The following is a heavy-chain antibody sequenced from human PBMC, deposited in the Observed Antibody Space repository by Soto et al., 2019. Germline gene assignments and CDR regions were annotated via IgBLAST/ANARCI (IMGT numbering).Heavy chain of an antibody. Sequence: GGSLRLSCAASGFTFSSYGMHWVRQAPGKGLEWVAVIWYDGSNKYYADSVKGRFTISRDNSKNTLYLQMNSLRAEDTAVYYCARDIGLLWFGESMDVWGKGTTVTVSS. CDR1: GFTFSSYG. J-gene: IGHJ6*04. CDR3: ARDIGLLWFGESMDV. CDR2: IWYDGSNK. V-gene: IGHV3-33*01. D-gene: IGHD3-10*01.